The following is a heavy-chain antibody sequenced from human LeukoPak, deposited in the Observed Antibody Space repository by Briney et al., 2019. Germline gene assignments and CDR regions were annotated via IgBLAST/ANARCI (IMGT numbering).Heavy chain of an antibody. CDR2: ISAYNDNT. Sequence: ASVKVSCKASGYTFTSYGISWVRQAPGRGLEWMGWISAYNDNTNYAQKLQGRVTMTTDTSTSTAYMELRSLRSDDTAVYDFAIDLSELRFLEWLSHDNWFDPWGQGTLVTVSS. V-gene: IGHV1-18*01. CDR3: AIDLSELRFLEWLSHDNWFDP. J-gene: IGHJ5*02. D-gene: IGHD3-3*01. CDR1: GYTFTSYG.